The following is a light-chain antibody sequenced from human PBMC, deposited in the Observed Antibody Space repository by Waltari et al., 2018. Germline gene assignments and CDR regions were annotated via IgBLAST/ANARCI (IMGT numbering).Light chain of an antibody. CDR2: GAS. CDR3: QHYVRLPVT. Sequence: EIVLTQSPGTLSLSPGERPTLSCWASQSVGGTLAWYQQKPGQAPRLLIYGASSRATGIPDRFSGSGSGTVFSLSISRLEPEDFAVYYCQHYVRLPVTFGQGTKVEIK. CDR1: QSVGGT. J-gene: IGKJ1*01. V-gene: IGKV3-20*01.